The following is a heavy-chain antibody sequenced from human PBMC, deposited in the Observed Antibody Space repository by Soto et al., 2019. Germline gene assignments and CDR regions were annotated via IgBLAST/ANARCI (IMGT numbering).Heavy chain of an antibody. CDR3: AREGSVDGTEY. J-gene: IGHJ4*02. CDR1: GFTFSIHE. Sequence: PGGSLRLSCAASGFTFSIHEMNWVRQAPGKGLEWVSYISSIGVATYYADSVKGRFTISRDNAKNSLYLQMNSLSAEDTAVYYCAREGSVDGTEYWGQATPVTVSS. V-gene: IGHV3-48*03. D-gene: IGHD6-19*01. CDR2: ISSIGVAT.